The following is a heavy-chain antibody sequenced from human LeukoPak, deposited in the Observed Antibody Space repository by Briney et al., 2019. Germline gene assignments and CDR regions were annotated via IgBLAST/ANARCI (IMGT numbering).Heavy chain of an antibody. CDR2: ISGSGGST. CDR3: AKYFPRFDDYSRWANEYYFDY. Sequence: GGSLRLSCAASGFTFSSYAMSRVRQAPGKGLEWVSAISGSGGSTYYADSVKGRFTISRDNSKNTLYLQMNSLRAEDTAVYYCAKYFPRFDDYSRWANEYYFDYWGQGTLVTVSS. J-gene: IGHJ4*02. CDR1: GFTFSSYA. D-gene: IGHD4-11*01. V-gene: IGHV3-23*01.